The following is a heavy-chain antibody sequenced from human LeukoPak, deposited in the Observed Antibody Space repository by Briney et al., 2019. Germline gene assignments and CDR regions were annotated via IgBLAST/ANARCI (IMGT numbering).Heavy chain of an antibody. CDR3: ARDLMT. CDR2: ITYSGSI. V-gene: IGHV4-34*01. J-gene: IGHJ4*02. Sequence: KPSETLSLTCAVSGGSFSGKYWTWIRQPPGKGLEWIGEITYSGSIYYNPSLKSRVTISVDTSKNQFSLKLSSVTAADTAVYYCARDLMTWGQGTLVTVSS. CDR1: GGSFSGKY.